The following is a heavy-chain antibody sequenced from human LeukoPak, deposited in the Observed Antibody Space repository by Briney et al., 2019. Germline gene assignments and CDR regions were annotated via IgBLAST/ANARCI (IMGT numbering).Heavy chain of an antibody. J-gene: IGHJ1*01. D-gene: IGHD6-13*01. Sequence: GGSLRLSCAASGFTFSSYSMNWVRQAPGKGLEWVSSISSSSSYIYYADSVKGRFTISRDNSKNTLYLQMNSLRAEDTAVYYCAKGALAAPLIHAEYFQHWGQGTLVTVSS. CDR2: ISSSSSYI. CDR3: AKGALAAPLIHAEYFQH. V-gene: IGHV3-21*01. CDR1: GFTFSSYS.